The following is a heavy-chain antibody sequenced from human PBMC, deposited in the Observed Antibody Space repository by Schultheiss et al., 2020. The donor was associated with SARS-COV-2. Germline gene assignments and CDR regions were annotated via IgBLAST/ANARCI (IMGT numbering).Heavy chain of an antibody. Sequence: GESLKISCAASGFTFSSYWMSWVRQAPGKGLEWVANIKQDGSEKYYVDSVKGRFTISRDNAKNSLYLQMNSLRAEDTAVYYCARDSYYYDSSGLGWGQGTLVTVSS. CDR2: IKQDGSEK. J-gene: IGHJ4*02. D-gene: IGHD3-22*01. CDR1: GFTFSSYW. CDR3: ARDSYYYDSSGLG. V-gene: IGHV3-7*01.